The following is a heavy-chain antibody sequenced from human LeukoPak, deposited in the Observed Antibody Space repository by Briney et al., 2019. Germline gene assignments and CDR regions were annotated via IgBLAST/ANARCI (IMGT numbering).Heavy chain of an antibody. J-gene: IGHJ4*02. Sequence: GASVKVSCKASGGTFSSYAISWVRQAPGQGLEWMGGIIPIFGTANYAQKFQGRVTITADESTSTAYMELSSLRSEDTAVYYCASPGYGPWSGSGYFDYWGQGTLVTVSS. CDR1: GGTFSSYA. D-gene: IGHD5-12*01. CDR3: ASPGYGPWSGSGYFDY. CDR2: IIPIFGTA. V-gene: IGHV1-69*13.